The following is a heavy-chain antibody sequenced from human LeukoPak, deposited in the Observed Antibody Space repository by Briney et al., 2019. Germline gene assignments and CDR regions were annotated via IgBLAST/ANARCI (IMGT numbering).Heavy chain of an antibody. V-gene: IGHV3-74*01. CDR3: ALHPTFDY. J-gene: IGHJ4*02. CDR1: GFTVSSNY. CDR2: INSDGSST. Sequence: PGGSLRLSCAASGFTVSSNYMSWVRQAPGKGLEWVSRINSDGSSTGYADSVKGRFTISRDNAKNTLYLQMNSLRAEDTAVYYCALHPTFDYWGQGTLVTVSS.